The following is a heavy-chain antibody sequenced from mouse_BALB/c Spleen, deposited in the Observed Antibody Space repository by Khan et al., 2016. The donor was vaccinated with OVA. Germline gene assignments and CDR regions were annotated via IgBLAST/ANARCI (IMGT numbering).Heavy chain of an antibody. V-gene: IGHV1S41*01. CDR1: GYTFTSYW. D-gene: IGHD1-1*01. CDR2: IGPGSSNT. J-gene: IGHJ4*01. CDR3: ARENYYGRSCYAMDY. Sequence: DLVKPRTSVKLYCKASGYTFTSYWINWIKQRPGQGLEWIGRIGPGSSNTCYNEMFKGKAALTVDTSSSTAYIQLSSPSSEDSAVYFCARENYYGRSCYAMDYWGQGTSVTVSS.